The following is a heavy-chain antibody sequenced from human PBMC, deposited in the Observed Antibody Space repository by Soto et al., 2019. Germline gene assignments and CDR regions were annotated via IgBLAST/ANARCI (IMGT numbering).Heavy chain of an antibody. CDR3: ARTLGNDFWSGYYNWFDP. D-gene: IGHD3-3*01. J-gene: IGHJ5*02. CDR2: IIPIFGTA. Sequence: QVQLVQSGAEVKKPGSSVKVSCKASGGTFSSYAISWVRQAPGQGLEWMGGIIPIFGTANYAQKFQGRVTITADXXTXTXXMEVSSLRSEDTAVYYCARTLGNDFWSGYYNWFDPWGQGTLVTVSS. V-gene: IGHV1-69*12. CDR1: GGTFSSYA.